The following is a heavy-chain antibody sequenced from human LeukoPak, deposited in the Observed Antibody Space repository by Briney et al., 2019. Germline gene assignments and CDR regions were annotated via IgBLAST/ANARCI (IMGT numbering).Heavy chain of an antibody. V-gene: IGHV3-30-3*01. D-gene: IGHD6-19*01. J-gene: IGHJ6*02. CDR3: SRVHNSGWYLYYYGMDV. Sequence: GGSLRLSCAASGFTFSSYAMHWVRQAPGKGLEWVAVISYDGSNKYYADSVKGGFTIYRDNSKNTLYLQMNSLRAEDTAVYYCSRVHNSGWYLYYYGMDVWGQGTTVTVSS. CDR2: ISYDGSNK. CDR1: GFTFSSYA.